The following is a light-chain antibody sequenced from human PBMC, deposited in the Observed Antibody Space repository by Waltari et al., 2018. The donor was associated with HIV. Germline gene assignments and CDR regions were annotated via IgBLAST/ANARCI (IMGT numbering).Light chain of an antibody. Sequence: NIGNNYVSWYQQLPGTAPKLLIYDNNKRPSGIPDRFSGSKSGTSATLGITGLQTGDEADYYCGTWDSSLSAGGVFGGGTKLTVL. CDR2: DNN. V-gene: IGLV1-51*01. J-gene: IGLJ3*02. CDR1: NIGNNY. CDR3: GTWDSSLSAGGV.